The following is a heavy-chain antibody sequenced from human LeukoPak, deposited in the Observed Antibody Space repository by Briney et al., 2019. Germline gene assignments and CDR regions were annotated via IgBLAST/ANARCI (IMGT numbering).Heavy chain of an antibody. J-gene: IGHJ4*02. Sequence: ASVKVSCKASGGTFSSYAISWVRQAPGQGLEWMGGFDPEDGETIYAQKFQGRVTMTEDTSTDTAYMELSSLRSEDTAVYYCATEPRIAAAGNPDYWGQGTLVTVSS. V-gene: IGHV1-24*01. D-gene: IGHD6-13*01. CDR2: FDPEDGET. CDR3: ATEPRIAAAGNPDY. CDR1: GGTFSSYA.